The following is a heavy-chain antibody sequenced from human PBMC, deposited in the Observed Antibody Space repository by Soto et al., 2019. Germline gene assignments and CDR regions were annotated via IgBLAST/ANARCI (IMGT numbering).Heavy chain of an antibody. Sequence: GGSLTLSCAASGFTFSSYGMHWVRQAPGKGLEWVAVIWYDGSNKYYADSVKGRFTISRDNSKNTLYLQMNSLRAEDTAVYYCARDTTQDTAMVTGYFDYWGQGTLVTVSS. J-gene: IGHJ4*02. V-gene: IGHV3-33*01. CDR3: ARDTTQDTAMVTGYFDY. D-gene: IGHD5-18*01. CDR1: GFTFSSYG. CDR2: IWYDGSNK.